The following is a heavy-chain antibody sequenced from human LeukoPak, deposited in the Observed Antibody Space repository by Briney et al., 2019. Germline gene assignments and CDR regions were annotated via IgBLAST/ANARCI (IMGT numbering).Heavy chain of an antibody. D-gene: IGHD2-8*02. CDR1: EFSLSHYA. CDR3: SKAPLGACAGAVCYYLDV. CDR2: DTSSTTST. J-gene: IGHJ6*03. Sequence: PGGSLRLSRTDSEFSLSHYAMSWVRQAPGKGLEWVSADTSSTTSTYYASSVRGRFTISRDNSMNTLYLQMNSLRADDTAVYYCSKAPLGACAGAVCYYLDVWGKGTTVIVSS. V-gene: IGHV3-23*01.